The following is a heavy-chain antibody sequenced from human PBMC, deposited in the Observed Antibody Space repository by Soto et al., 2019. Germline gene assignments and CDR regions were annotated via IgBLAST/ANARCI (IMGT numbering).Heavy chain of an antibody. V-gene: IGHV3-23*01. CDR3: ARNGGGLAY. Sequence: GGSLRLSCAVSGFTFSNYDLIWVRQAPGKGLEWVSGMRVSSGATYYTDFVKGRFTISRDNSKNTLYLQMNSLRVEDTAVYYCARNGGGLAYWGQGTLVTVSS. J-gene: IGHJ4*02. D-gene: IGHD3-16*01. CDR2: MRVSSGAT. CDR1: GFTFSNYD.